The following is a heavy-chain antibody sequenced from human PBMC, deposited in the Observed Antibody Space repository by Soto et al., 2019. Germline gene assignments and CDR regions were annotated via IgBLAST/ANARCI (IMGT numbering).Heavy chain of an antibody. V-gene: IGHV3-21*06. CDR1: GFTFTRYS. CDR2: ISSTTNYI. Sequence: PGGSLRLSCAASGFTFTRYSMNWVRQAPGKGLEWVSSISSTTNYIYYGDSMKGRFTIPRDNAKNSLYLEMNSLRAEDTAVYYCARSYYDSSGYYYVPHFDYWGQGTLVTVSS. J-gene: IGHJ4*02. D-gene: IGHD3-22*01. CDR3: ARSYYDSSGYYYVPHFDY.